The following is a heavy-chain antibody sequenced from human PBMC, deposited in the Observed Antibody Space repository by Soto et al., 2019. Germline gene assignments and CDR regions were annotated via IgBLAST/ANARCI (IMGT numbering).Heavy chain of an antibody. CDR1: GDPFTANY. Sequence: XSVKVSCKASGDPFTANYIHWVRQAPGQGFEWMGWINPKSGGTKYPQKFQGRVTMTRDTSLSTVYMTLTRLTSDDTAVYYCARDMAKGGGSAGFDYWGQGTLVTVSS. D-gene: IGHD1-26*01. CDR3: ARDMAKGGGSAGFDY. V-gene: IGHV1-2*02. J-gene: IGHJ4*02. CDR2: INPKSGGT.